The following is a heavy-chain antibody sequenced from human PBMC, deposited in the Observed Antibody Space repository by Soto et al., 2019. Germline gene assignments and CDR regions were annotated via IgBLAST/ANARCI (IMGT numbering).Heavy chain of an antibody. CDR2: IFYTGST. Sequence: QVQLQESGPGLVKPSEILSLTCTVSGGSIRSYYWSWIRQPPGKGLESIGYIFYTGSTNYNPSLKSPVTISVDTSKSQSSLTLSSVTAAYTAVYYCATTYGRGAFDILGQGTMVTVSS. J-gene: IGHJ3*02. CDR3: ATTYGRGAFDI. CDR1: GGSIRSYY. V-gene: IGHV4-59*08. D-gene: IGHD3-10*01.